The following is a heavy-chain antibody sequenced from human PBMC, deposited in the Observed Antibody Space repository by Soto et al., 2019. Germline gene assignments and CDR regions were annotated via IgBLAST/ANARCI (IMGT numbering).Heavy chain of an antibody. V-gene: IGHV1-69*12. D-gene: IGHD6-6*01. CDR2: IIPIFGTA. Sequence: QVQLVQSGAEVKKPGSSVKVSCKASGGTFSSYAISWVRQAPGQGLEWMGGIIPIFGTANYAQNFQGRVTITADESTSTAYMELSSLRSEDTAVYYCAREGIAARPPFYYYYGMDVWGQGTTVTVSS. CDR3: AREGIAARPPFYYYYGMDV. J-gene: IGHJ6*02. CDR1: GGTFSSYA.